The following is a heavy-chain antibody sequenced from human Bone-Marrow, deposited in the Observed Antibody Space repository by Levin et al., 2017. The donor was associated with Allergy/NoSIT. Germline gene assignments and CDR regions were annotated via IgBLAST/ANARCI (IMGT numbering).Heavy chain of an antibody. D-gene: IGHD1-20*01. CDR3: AKNREYNWNDDYYYAIDV. CDR1: GFNFSNHG. J-gene: IGHJ6*02. CDR2: ISYDGSEE. Sequence: QSGESLKISCAASGFNFSNHGMHWVRQAPGKGLEWILVISYDGSEEYYADSVKGRFAISRDSSKNTVSLQLNSLRPEDTAVYYCAKNREYNWNDDYYYAIDVWGQGTAVTVSS. V-gene: IGHV3-30*18.